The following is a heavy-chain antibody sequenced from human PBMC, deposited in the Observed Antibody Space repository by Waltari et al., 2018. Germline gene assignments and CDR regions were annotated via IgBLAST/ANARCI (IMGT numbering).Heavy chain of an antibody. CDR2: ISRSRSTM. CDR3: ARGRIYHDSGASGYYFDY. J-gene: IGHJ4*02. CDR1: GFTFSTYS. Sequence: EVQLVDSGGGLVKPGGSLRLSCAASGFTFSTYSMNWARQVPGEGLECVASISRSRSTMYYSDSVKGRFTISRDNAKNSLDLQMSGLRVEDTAVYDCARGRIYHDSGASGYYFDYWVQGALVAVSS. D-gene: IGHD3-22*01. V-gene: IGHV3-21*01.